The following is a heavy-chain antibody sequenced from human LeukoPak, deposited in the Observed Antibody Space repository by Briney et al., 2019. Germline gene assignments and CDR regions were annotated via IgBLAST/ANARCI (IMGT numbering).Heavy chain of an antibody. D-gene: IGHD3-22*01. V-gene: IGHV3-23*01. CDR1: GFTFSIYA. Sequence: GGSLRLSCAASGFTFSIYAMSWVRQATGKGLEWVSSISGSGDLTYYAGSVKGRFTISRDDSKNTLYLQMNSLRAEDTAIYYCAKDRPNYYGNNGHYYRRDGDSWGQGTLVTVSS. CDR3: AKDRPNYYGNNGHYYRRDGDS. J-gene: IGHJ5*01. CDR2: ISGSGDLT.